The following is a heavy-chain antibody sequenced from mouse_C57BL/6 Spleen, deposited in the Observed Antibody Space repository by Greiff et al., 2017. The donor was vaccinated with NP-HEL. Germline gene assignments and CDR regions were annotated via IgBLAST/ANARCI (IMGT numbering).Heavy chain of an antibody. V-gene: IGHV5-4*01. CDR2: ISDGGSYT. CDR1: GFTFSSYA. CDR3: ARASYYSNPWFAY. D-gene: IGHD2-5*01. Sequence: EVQRVEPGGGLVKPGGSLKLSCAASGFTFSSYAMPWVRPTPEKRLEWVATISDGGSYTYYPDNVKGRFTISRDNAKNNLYLQMSNLKSEDAAMYYCARASYYSNPWFAYWGQGTLVTVSA. J-gene: IGHJ3*01.